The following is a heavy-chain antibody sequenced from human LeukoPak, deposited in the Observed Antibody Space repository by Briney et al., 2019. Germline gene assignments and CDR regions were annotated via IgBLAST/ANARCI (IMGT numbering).Heavy chain of an antibody. J-gene: IGHJ5*02. CDR3: ARDIYGVSGNLHWFDP. D-gene: IGHD3-10*01. CDR1: GGSFSGYY. CDR2: INHSGST. Sequence: SETLSLTCAVYGGSFSGYYWSWIRQPPGKGLEWIGEINHSGSTNYNPSLKSRVTISVDTSKNQFSLKLSSVTAADTAVYYCARDIYGVSGNLHWFDPWGQGTLVTVSS. V-gene: IGHV4-34*01.